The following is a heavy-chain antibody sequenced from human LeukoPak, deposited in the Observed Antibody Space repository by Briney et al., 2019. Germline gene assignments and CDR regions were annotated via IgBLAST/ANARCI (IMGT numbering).Heavy chain of an antibody. D-gene: IGHD3-22*01. CDR1: GGSISSGGYS. CDR3: ARVTYDSSVT. V-gene: IGHV4-61*08. Sequence: SETLSLTCAVSGGSISSGGYSWSWIRQPPGKGLEWIGYIYYSGSTNYNPSLKSRVTISVDTSKNQFSLKLSSVTAADTAVYYCARVTYDSSVTWGQGTLVTVSS. J-gene: IGHJ5*02. CDR2: IYYSGST.